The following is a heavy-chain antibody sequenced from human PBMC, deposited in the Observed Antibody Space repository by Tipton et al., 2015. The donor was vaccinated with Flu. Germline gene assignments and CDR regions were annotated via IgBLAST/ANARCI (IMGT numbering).Heavy chain of an antibody. CDR3: ASTSPYYGSGSYQWWFDP. CDR1: GFTFSSYS. Sequence: SLRLSCAASGFTFSSYSMNWVRQAPGKGLEWVSSISSSSSYIYYADSVKGRFTISRDNAKNSLYLQMNSLRAEDTAVYHCASTSPYYGSGSYQWWFDPWGQGTLVTVSS. J-gene: IGHJ5*02. V-gene: IGHV3-21*01. D-gene: IGHD3-10*01. CDR2: ISSSSSYI.